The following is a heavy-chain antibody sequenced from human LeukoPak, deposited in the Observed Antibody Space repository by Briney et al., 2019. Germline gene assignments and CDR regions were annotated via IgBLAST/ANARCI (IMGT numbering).Heavy chain of an antibody. J-gene: IGHJ3*02. CDR2: IYTSGGT. Sequence: SGTLSLTCTVSGGSISSYYWSWIRQPAGKGLEWIGRIYTSGGTNYNPSLKSRVTMSVDTSKNQFSLKLSSVTAADTAVYYCARDRPFGSGDWIQLWIDAFDIWGQGTMVTVSS. CDR3: ARDRPFGSGDWIQLWIDAFDI. D-gene: IGHD5-18*01. CDR1: GGSISSYY. V-gene: IGHV4-4*07.